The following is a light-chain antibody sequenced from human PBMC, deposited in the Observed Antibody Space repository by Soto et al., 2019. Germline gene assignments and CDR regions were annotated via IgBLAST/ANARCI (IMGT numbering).Light chain of an antibody. CDR1: QGISSY. CDR2: AAS. V-gene: IGKV1-9*01. Sequence: DIQLTQSPSFLSASVGDRVTITCRASQGISSYLAWYQQKPWKAPKLLIYAASTLQSGVPSRFSGSGSGTEFTLTISSLQPEDFATYYCQQLNSYPVTFGQGTRLEIK. CDR3: QQLNSYPVT. J-gene: IGKJ5*01.